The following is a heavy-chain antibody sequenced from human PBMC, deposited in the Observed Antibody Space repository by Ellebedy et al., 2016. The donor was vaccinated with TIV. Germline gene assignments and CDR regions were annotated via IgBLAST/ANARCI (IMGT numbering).Heavy chain of an antibody. V-gene: IGHV3-7*01. CDR2: IYQDGSDE. CDR1: GFSFRSYW. J-gene: IGHJ5*02. D-gene: IGHD4-17*01. CDR3: ARRGSYGDYAVQINSWFDR. Sequence: GGSLRLSCAASGFSFRSYWMSWVRQAPGKGLEWVANIYQDGSDEYYVDSVKGRFTISRDNDSKALFLQMNSLRVEDTAVYYCARRGSYGDYAVQINSWFDRWGRGTLVTVSS.